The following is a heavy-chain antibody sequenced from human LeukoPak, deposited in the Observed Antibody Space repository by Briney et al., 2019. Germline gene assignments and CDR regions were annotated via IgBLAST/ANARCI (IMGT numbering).Heavy chain of an antibody. CDR3: ARPGTFGELWY. CDR1: GGSISSYY. D-gene: IGHD3-10*01. V-gene: IGHV4-59*08. CDR2: IYYSGST. J-gene: IGHJ4*02. Sequence: PSETLSLTCTVSGGSISSYYWSWIRQPPGKGLEWIGYIYYSGSTNYNPSLKSRVTISVDTSKNQFSLKLSSVTAAGTAVYYCARPGTFGELWYWGQGTLVTVSS.